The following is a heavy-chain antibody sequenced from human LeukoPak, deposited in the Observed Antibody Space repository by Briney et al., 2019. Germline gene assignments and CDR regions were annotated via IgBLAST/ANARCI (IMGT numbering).Heavy chain of an antibody. V-gene: IGHV3-64*01. CDR2: ISSNGGST. CDR1: GFTFSSYA. Sequence: GGSLRLSCAASGFTFSSYAMHWVRQAPGKGLEYVSAISSNGGSTYYANSVKGRFTISRDNSKNTLYLQMGSLRAEDMAVYYCARDPDYWGQGTLVTVSS. J-gene: IGHJ4*02. CDR3: ARDPDY.